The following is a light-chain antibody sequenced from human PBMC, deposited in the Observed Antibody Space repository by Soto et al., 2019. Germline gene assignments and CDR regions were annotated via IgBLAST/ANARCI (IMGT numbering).Light chain of an antibody. CDR1: QSVSSSY. CDR2: GAS. CDR3: QQYGSSPWT. V-gene: IGKV3-20*01. Sequence: EIVLTQSPGTLSLSPGERATLSCRASQSVSSSYLAWYQQKPGQAPRLLIYGASSRATGIPDRFSGSASGTDFTLNISRMEPEDCAVYYCQQYGSSPWTFGQGTKVEIK. J-gene: IGKJ1*01.